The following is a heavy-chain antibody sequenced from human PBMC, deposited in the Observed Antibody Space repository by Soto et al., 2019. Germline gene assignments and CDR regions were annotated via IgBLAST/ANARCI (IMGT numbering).Heavy chain of an antibody. V-gene: IGHV4-4*07. CDR3: ARGQRFSDWFDP. J-gene: IGHJ5*02. Sequence: QVHLQESGPGLVKSSETLSLTCTVSGGAISTYYWSWIRQPDGKGLAWIGRIYSSGSSKYNPSLQSRVTMSLDTSNNQFSLRLTSVTAADTAVYYCARGQRFSDWFDPWGQGTLVTVSS. D-gene: IGHD3-3*01. CDR2: IYSSGSS. CDR1: GGAISTYY.